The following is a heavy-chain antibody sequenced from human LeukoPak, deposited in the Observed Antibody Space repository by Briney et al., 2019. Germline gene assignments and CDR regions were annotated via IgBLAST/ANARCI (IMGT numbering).Heavy chain of an antibody. J-gene: IGHJ4*02. CDR3: VRDSSGSY. D-gene: IGHD6-19*01. Sequence: GGSLRLSCAASGFTFSSHWTYWVRHAPGKGLVWVSRTNSDGSDTSNADSVKGRFTISRDNAKNTLYLQMNSLRVEDTAVYYCVRDSSGSYWGQGTQVTVSS. CDR2: TNSDGSDT. V-gene: IGHV3-74*01. CDR1: GFTFSSHW.